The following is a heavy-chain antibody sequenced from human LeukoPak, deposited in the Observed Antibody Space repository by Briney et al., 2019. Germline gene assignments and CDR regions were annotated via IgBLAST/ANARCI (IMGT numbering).Heavy chain of an antibody. CDR1: GFTFSSYA. CDR2: ISGSGGST. Sequence: GGSLRLSCAASGFTFSSYAMSWVRQAPGNGLEWVSAISGSGGSTYYADSVKGRFTISRDNSKNTLYLQMNSLRAEDTAVYYCAKLYYYDSSVDYWGRGTLITVSS. J-gene: IGHJ4*02. D-gene: IGHD3-22*01. CDR3: AKLYYYDSSVDY. V-gene: IGHV3-23*01.